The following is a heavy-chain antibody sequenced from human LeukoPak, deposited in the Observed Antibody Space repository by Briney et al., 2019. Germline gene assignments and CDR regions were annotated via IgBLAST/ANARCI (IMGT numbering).Heavy chain of an antibody. V-gene: IGHV3-21*01. J-gene: IGHJ4*02. Sequence: GGSLRLSCAASRFTFSSYSMNWVRQAPGKGLEWVSSISSSSSYIYYADSVKGRFTISRDNAKNSLYLQMNSLRAEDTAVYYCARDRWELTFDYWGQGTLVTVSS. CDR1: RFTFSSYS. D-gene: IGHD1-26*01. CDR2: ISSSSSYI. CDR3: ARDRWELTFDY.